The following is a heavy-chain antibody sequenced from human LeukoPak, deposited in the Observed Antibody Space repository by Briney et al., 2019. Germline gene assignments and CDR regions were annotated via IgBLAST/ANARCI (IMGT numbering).Heavy chain of an antibody. CDR2: ISSNGGST. D-gene: IGHD3-22*01. CDR3: ARSLVVITAPFDY. CDR1: GFTFSSFA. V-gene: IGHV3-64*01. J-gene: IGHJ4*02. Sequence: GGSLRLSCAASGFTFSSFAMHWVRQAPGKGLEYVSAISSNGGSTYYANSVKGRFTISRDNSKNTLYLQMGSLRPEDMAVYCCARSLVVITAPFDYWGQGTLVTVSS.